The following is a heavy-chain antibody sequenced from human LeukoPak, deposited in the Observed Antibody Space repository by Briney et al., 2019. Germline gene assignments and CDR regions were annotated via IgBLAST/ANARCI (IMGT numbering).Heavy chain of an antibody. V-gene: IGHV1-46*01. CDR3: ARVKSYYYDTSGKDASDI. D-gene: IGHD3-22*01. J-gene: IGHJ3*02. CDR2: INPRGGST. Sequence: ASVKVSCKASGYTFTSHFMHWVRQAPGQGLEWMGIINPRGGSTSYTQKFQGRVTMTRDTSTSTVYMELSSLRSEDTAVYYCARVKSYYYDTSGKDASDIWGQGTMVTVSS. CDR1: GYTFTSHF.